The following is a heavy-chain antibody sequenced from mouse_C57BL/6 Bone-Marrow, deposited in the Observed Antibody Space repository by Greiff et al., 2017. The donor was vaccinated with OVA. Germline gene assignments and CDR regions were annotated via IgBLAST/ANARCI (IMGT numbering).Heavy chain of an antibody. J-gene: IGHJ2*01. D-gene: IGHD1-1*01. V-gene: IGHV1-26*01. CDR2: INPNNGGT. CDR3: ARREYYGSSLTGRDY. Sequence: VQLQQSGPELVKPGASVKISCKASGYMFTDYYMNWVKQSHGKSLEWIGDINPNNGGTSYNQKFKGKATLTVDKSSSTAYMELRSLTSEDSAVYYCARREYYGSSLTGRDYWGQGTTLTVSS. CDR1: GYMFTDYY.